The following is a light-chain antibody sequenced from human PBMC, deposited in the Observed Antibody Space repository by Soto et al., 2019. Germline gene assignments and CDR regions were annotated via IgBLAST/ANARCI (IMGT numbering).Light chain of an antibody. J-gene: IGKJ4*01. Sequence: ETVLTQSPATLSVSPGERATLSCRTSQNVDRNLVWYQQKSGQPPRLLIYDASVRATGIPPRFSGSGSGTDFTVTIGNPGPEDSAIYYCQQRAPWPPLSFGGGTKVEI. CDR2: DAS. V-gene: IGKV3-11*01. CDR3: QQRAPWPPLS. CDR1: QNVDRN.